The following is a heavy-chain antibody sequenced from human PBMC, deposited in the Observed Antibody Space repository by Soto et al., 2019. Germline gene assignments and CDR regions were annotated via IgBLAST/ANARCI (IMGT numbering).Heavy chain of an antibody. CDR3: ARGPDYGDHGGWLDP. Sequence: QGQLVQSGAEVGKPGSSVKVSCRGTFSSYSISWVRQAPGQGLEWMGGITPLFGTTTYAQKFQGRVTITADASTYTAYMELSSLRSDDTAVYYCARGPDYGDHGGWLDPWGQGTLVTVSS. CDR2: ITPLFGTT. CDR1: GTFSSYS. J-gene: IGHJ5*02. V-gene: IGHV1-69*01. D-gene: IGHD4-17*01.